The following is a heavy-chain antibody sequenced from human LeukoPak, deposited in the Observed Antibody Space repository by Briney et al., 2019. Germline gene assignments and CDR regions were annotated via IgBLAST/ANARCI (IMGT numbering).Heavy chain of an antibody. CDR1: GYTFTGYY. J-gene: IGHJ4*02. V-gene: IGHV1-2*02. D-gene: IGHD6-19*01. CDR3: ARGMWQWLVGIDF. Sequence: ASVTVSCKASGYTFTGYYMHWVRQAPGQGLEWMGWINPNSGGTNYAQKFQGRVTMTRDTSISTAYMELGRLRSDDTAVYYCARGMWQWLVGIDFWGQGTLVTVSS. CDR2: INPNSGGT.